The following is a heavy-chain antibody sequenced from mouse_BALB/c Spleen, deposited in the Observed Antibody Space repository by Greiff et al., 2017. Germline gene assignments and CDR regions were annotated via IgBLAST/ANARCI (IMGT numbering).Heavy chain of an antibody. CDR3: ARRRPYYYGSSYHYAMDY. D-gene: IGHD1-1*01. J-gene: IGHJ4*01. V-gene: IGHV3-6*02. Sequence: EVQLQESGPGLVKPSQSLSLTCSVTGYSITSGYYWNWIRQFPGNKLEWMGYISYDGSNNYNPSLKNRISITRDTSKNQFFLKLNSVTTEDTATYYCARRRPYYYGSSYHYAMDYWGQGTSVTVSS. CDR1: GYSITSGYY. CDR2: ISYDGSN.